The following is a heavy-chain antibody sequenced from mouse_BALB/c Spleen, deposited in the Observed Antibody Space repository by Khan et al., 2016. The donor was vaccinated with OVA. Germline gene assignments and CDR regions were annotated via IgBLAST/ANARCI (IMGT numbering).Heavy chain of an antibody. V-gene: IGHV2-6-7*01. Sequence: QVQLQQSGPGLVAPSQSLSITCTVSGFSLTGYGVNWVRQPPGKGLEWLGMIWGDGSTDYYSGIKSRLSITKDNSKSQVFLKMNSLQTDDTARYYCARAYYANYREAMDYWGQGNSVTVSS. CDR1: GFSLTGYG. CDR2: IWGDGST. D-gene: IGHD2-10*01. J-gene: IGHJ4*01. CDR3: ARAYYANYREAMDY.